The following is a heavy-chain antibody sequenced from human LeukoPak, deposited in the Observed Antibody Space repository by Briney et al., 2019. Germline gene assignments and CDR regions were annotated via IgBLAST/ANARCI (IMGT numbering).Heavy chain of an antibody. CDR3: ARSLRY. CDR2: IWYDGSNK. Sequence: GGSLRLSCAASGFTLSSYGMHWVRQAPGKGLEWVGVIWYDGSNKYYADSVKGRFTISRDNSKNTLYLQMNSLRAVDTAVYYCARSLRYWGQGTLVTVSS. CDR1: GFTLSSYG. V-gene: IGHV3-33*01. J-gene: IGHJ4*02.